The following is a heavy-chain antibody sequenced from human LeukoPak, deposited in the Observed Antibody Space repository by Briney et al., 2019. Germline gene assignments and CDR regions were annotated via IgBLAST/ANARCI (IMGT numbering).Heavy chain of an antibody. V-gene: IGHV3-23*01. Sequence: QSGVSLRLFCAASGFTVRSYAMSWVRQALGKGLEWVSAISGSGGSTYYADSVKGRFTISRDNSKNTLYLQMNSLRAEDTAVYYCAKEAGYWYFDLWGRGTLVTVSS. J-gene: IGHJ2*01. CDR2: ISGSGGST. CDR1: GFTVRSYA. CDR3: AKEAGYWYFDL.